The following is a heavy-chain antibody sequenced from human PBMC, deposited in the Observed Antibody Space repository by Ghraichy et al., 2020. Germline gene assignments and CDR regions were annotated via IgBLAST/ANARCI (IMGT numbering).Heavy chain of an antibody. V-gene: IGHV1-24*01. CDR2: FDPEDGET. Sequence: ASVKVSCKVSGYTLTELSMHWVRQAPGKGLEWMGGFDPEDGETIYAQKFQGRVTMTEDTSTDTAYMELSSLRSEDTAVYYCATYIGRYDILTGYYMSWFDPWGQGTLVTVSS. CDR1: GYTLTELS. J-gene: IGHJ5*02. CDR3: ATYIGRYDILTGYYMSWFDP. D-gene: IGHD3-9*01.